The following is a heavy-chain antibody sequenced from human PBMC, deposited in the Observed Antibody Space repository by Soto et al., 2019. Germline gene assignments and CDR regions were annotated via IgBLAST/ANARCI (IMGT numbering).Heavy chain of an antibody. V-gene: IGHV4-39*02. CDR2: IYYIGST. Sequence: SETLSLTCTVSGDSITNSNYYWGWFRQPPGKGLEWIASIYYIGSTYYNPSLKSRVTISVDTSNNQFSLKLSSVTASDTAVYYCARERRSKYGGRTPYYHYYMDVWGKGTTVTVSS. D-gene: IGHD1-26*01. CDR1: GDSITNSNYY. J-gene: IGHJ6*03. CDR3: ARERRSKYGGRTPYYHYYMDV.